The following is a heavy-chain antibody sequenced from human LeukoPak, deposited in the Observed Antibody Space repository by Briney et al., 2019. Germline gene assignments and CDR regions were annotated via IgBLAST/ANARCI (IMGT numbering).Heavy chain of an antibody. V-gene: IGHV1-8*03. J-gene: IGHJ4*02. CDR1: AYTFTDFD. D-gene: IGHD4-17*01. Sequence: ASVKVSCKAFAYTFTDFDINWVRQAPGQGLEWMGWMNPKTGNTGFAPKFRGRVTFTRDTSTNTAYMDLSRLRSGDTAVYYCARAVRLDYWGQGTLVTVSS. CDR2: MNPKTGNT. CDR3: ARAVRLDY.